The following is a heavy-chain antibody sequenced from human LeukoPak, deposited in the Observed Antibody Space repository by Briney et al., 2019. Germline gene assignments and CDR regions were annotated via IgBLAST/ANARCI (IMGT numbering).Heavy chain of an antibody. CDR3: ARDLDWNYADY. CDR2: ITSSGYT. J-gene: IGHJ4*02. Sequence: SETLSLTCTASGGSINYYWSWIRQSPGKGLEWIGYITSSGYTNYNPSLRSRVTMSVDSSKNQFSLILISVTAADTAVYYCARDLDWNYADYWGQGTLVTVSS. D-gene: IGHD1-7*01. CDR1: GGSINYY. V-gene: IGHV4-59*12.